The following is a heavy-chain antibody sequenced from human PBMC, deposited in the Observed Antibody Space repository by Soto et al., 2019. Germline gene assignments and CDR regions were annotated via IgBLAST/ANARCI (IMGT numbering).Heavy chain of an antibody. J-gene: IGHJ4*02. D-gene: IGHD6-6*01. Sequence: GGSLRLSCAASGFTFSSFEMNWVRQAPGKGLEWVSYISSSGTTKYYPDSVKGRFTISRDNAKSSLYLQMDSLRVGDTAVYFCARLSIAARRRYFDYWGQGTLVTVSS. CDR3: ARLSIAARRRYFDY. CDR1: GFTFSSFE. CDR2: ISSSGTTK. V-gene: IGHV3-48*03.